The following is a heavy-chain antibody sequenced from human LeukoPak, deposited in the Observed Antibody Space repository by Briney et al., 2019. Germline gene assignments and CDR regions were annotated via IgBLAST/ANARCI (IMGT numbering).Heavy chain of an antibody. CDR2: IYYSGST. D-gene: IGHD3-22*01. CDR1: GASISSSSYY. V-gene: IGHV4-39*01. J-gene: IGHJ3*02. Sequence: SETLSLTCTVSGASISSSSYYWGWIRQSPGKGLEWIGSIYYSGSTYFNPSLKSRVTMSVDTSKNHFSLKLTSVTAADTAVYYCARHPGYYDSSGYYVSAFDIWGQGTMVTVSS. CDR3: ARHPGYYDSSGYYVSAFDI.